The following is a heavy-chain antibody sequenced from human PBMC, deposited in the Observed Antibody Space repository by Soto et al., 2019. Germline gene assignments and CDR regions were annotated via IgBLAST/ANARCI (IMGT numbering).Heavy chain of an antibody. J-gene: IGHJ6*03. D-gene: IGHD3-10*01. Sequence: QITLKESGPTLVKPTQTLTLTCTFSGFSLTTSGEAVGWIRQPPGKALEWLALIYWDDDKRSSPSPKSSLTITKDTSNNQVVLTMTSIAPVDTATSYCPPIPGSGQLLYSYYYYMDVWGSGTTVTVAS. V-gene: IGHV2-5*02. CDR3: PPIPGSGQLLYSYYYYMDV. CDR1: GFSLTTSGEA. CDR2: IYWDDDK.